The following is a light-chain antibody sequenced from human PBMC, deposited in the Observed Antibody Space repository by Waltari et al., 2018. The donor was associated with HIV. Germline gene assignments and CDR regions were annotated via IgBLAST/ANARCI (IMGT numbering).Light chain of an antibody. CDR3: GTWDADLDGPV. J-gene: IGLJ3*02. CDR2: NTD. V-gene: IGLV1-44*01. Sequence: QSVLTQPPSASGTPGQPISISCSGRRPTVRSNNVYSYQHIPPTAPKLLIYNTDQRPSGVPARFSASKTGTSASLAISGLQPGDEGLYYCGTWDADLDGPVFGGGTKVTVL. CDR1: RPTVRSNN.